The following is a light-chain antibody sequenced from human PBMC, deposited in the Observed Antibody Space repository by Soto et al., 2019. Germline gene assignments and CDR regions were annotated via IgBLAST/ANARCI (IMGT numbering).Light chain of an antibody. CDR1: SSDVGGYNY. V-gene: IGLV2-14*01. CDR2: DVS. J-gene: IGLJ1*01. CDR3: SSYTGSSLYV. Sequence: QSALTQPASVSGSPGQSITISYTGTSSDVGGYNYVSWYQQHPGKAPKLMIYDVSNRPSGVSNRFSGSKSGNTASLTLSGLQAEDEADYYCSSYTGSSLYVFGTGTKLTVL.